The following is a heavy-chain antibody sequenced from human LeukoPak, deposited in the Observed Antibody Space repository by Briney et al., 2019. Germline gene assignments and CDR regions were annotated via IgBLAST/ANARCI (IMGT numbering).Heavy chain of an antibody. V-gene: IGHV3-33*08. CDR3: ARDRIAGATRGGDFDY. J-gene: IGHJ4*02. CDR2: IWYDGSNK. CDR1: GFTFSNYV. Sequence: GGALRVSCAASGFTFSNYVMHWVRQAPGKGLEWVAVIWYDGSNKYYADSVRGRFTIFRDNSNNTLYLQMDSLRAEDTAVYYCARDRIAGATRGGDFDYWGQGTLVTVSS. D-gene: IGHD1-26*01.